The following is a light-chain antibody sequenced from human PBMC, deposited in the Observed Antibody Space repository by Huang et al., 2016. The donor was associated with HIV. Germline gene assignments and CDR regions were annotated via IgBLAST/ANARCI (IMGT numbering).Light chain of an antibody. V-gene: IGKV3-11*01. CDR1: QSVSSY. J-gene: IGKJ5*01. CDR2: DAS. CDR3: QQRSNWPIT. Sequence: EIVLTQSPATLSLSPGERATLSCRASQSVSSYLAWYQQKPGQAPRLLVYDASNRATGNPARFSGSGSETDFTITISSLEPEDFAVYYCQQRSNWPITFGQGTRLEIK.